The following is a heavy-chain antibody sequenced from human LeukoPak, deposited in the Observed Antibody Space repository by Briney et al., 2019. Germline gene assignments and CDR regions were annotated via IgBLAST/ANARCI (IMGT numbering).Heavy chain of an antibody. J-gene: IGHJ4*02. V-gene: IGHV3-21*01. Sequence: PGGSLRLSCAASGFTFSSYSMNCVRQAPGKGLEWVSSISSTGSYIFYADSVKGRFTIFRDNAKNSLYLQMNSLRAEDTAVYYCAIEIDDILTGYGLDYWGQGTLVTVSS. CDR2: ISSTGSYI. CDR1: GFTFSSYS. CDR3: AIEIDDILTGYGLDY. D-gene: IGHD3-9*01.